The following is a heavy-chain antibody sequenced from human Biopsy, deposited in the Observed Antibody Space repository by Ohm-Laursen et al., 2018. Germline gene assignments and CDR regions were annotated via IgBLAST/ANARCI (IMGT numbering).Heavy chain of an antibody. J-gene: IGHJ6*02. D-gene: IGHD5-12*01. Sequence: TLSLTCAVYGESFNGYYWSWIRQTPGKGLEWIGEINHRGSTNYNPSLKRRATLSADSSNSQFSLRLTSVTAADTAIYYCARGSGYFKLDVWGQGTTVTVSS. CDR2: INHRGST. V-gene: IGHV4-34*01. CDR1: GESFNGYY. CDR3: ARGSGYFKLDV.